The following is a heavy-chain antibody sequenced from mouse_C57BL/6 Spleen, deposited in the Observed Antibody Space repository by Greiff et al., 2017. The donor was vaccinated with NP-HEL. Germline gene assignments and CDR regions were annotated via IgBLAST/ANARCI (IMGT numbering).Heavy chain of an antibody. CDR1: GYAFSSSW. CDR3: PSRGLRRAMDY. CDR2: IYPGDGDT. Sequence: VLLQQSGPELVKPGASVKISCKASGYAFSSSWMNWVKQRPGKGLEWIGRIYPGDGDTNYNGKFKGKATLTADKSSSTAYLQLSRLTSKDSAVYVCPSRGLRRAMDYWGQGTTVTVSS. V-gene: IGHV1-82*01. J-gene: IGHJ4*01. D-gene: IGHD2-4*01.